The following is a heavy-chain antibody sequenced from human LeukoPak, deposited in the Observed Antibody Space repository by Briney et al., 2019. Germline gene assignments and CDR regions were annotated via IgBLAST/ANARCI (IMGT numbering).Heavy chain of an antibody. CDR3: ARDGTGGWNGDY. V-gene: IGHV3-21*01. D-gene: IGHD1-1*01. CDR2: ISSSGSYI. Sequence: KPGGSLRLSCAASGFSLSNYTMNWVRLAPGKGLEWVSSISSSGSYIYYANSVKGRFTLSRDNAKNSLFLEMNSLRAEDTAVYYCARDGTGGWNGDYWGQGTLVTVSS. CDR1: GFSLSNYT. J-gene: IGHJ4*02.